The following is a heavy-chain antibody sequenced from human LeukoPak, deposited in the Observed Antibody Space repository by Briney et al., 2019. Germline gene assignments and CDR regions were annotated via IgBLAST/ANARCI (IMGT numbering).Heavy chain of an antibody. CDR3: ARAFGVLGGLNWFDP. J-gene: IGHJ5*02. Sequence: ASVKVSCKASGYTFTSYGISWVRQAPGQGLEWMGWISAYNGNTNYAQKLQGRVTMTTETSPSTAYMELRSLRSDDTAVYYCARAFGVLGGLNWFDPWGQGTLVTVSS. V-gene: IGHV1-18*01. D-gene: IGHD3-10*01. CDR1: GYTFTSYG. CDR2: ISAYNGNT.